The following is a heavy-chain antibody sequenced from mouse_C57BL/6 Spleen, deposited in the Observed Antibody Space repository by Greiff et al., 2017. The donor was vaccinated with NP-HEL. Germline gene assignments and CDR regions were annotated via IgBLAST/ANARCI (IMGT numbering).Heavy chain of an antibody. CDR3: ARGGYDYDTVWFAY. CDR2: IYPRSGNT. D-gene: IGHD2-4*01. V-gene: IGHV1-81*01. J-gene: IGHJ3*01. CDR1: GYTFTSYG. Sequence: VQLQESGAELARPGASVKLSCKASGYTFTSYGISWVKQRTGQGLEWIGEIYPRSGNTYYNEKFKGKATLTADKSSSTAYMELRSLTSEDSAVYFCARGGYDYDTVWFAYWGQGTLVTVSA.